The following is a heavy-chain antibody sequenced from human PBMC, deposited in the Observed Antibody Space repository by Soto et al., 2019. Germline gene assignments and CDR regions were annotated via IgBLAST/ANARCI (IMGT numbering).Heavy chain of an antibody. J-gene: IGHJ6*02. CDR1: GFTFSDHY. CDR3: AREIEYSYYYYYGMDV. V-gene: IGHV3-72*01. Sequence: XVSLRLSCAASGFTFSDHYMDWVRQAPGKGLEWVGRTRNKANSYTTEYAASVKGRFTISRDDSKNSLYLQMNSLKTEDTAVYYCAREIEYSYYYYYGMDVWGQGTTVTVSS. CDR2: TRNKANSYTT. D-gene: IGHD5-18*01.